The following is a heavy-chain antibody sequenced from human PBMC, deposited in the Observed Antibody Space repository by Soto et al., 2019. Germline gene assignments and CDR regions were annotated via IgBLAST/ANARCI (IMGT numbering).Heavy chain of an antibody. CDR3: AKSSHSSVTTRPRMFDY. V-gene: IGHV3-23*01. J-gene: IGHJ4*02. Sequence: EVQLLESGGGLVQPGGSLRLSCAASGFTFSSYAMSWVRQAPGKGLEWVSAISGSGGSTYYADSMKGRFTISRDNTKNTMYLQMNSLKAEDTAVYYCAKSSHSSVTTRPRMFDYWGQGTLVPVSS. CDR2: ISGSGGST. D-gene: IGHD6-6*01. CDR1: GFTFSSYA.